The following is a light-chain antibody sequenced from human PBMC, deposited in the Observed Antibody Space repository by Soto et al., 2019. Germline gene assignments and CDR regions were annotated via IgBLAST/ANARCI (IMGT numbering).Light chain of an antibody. CDR2: DVS. Sequence: QSALTQPASLSGSPGQSITISCTGTSSDVGRYNYISWYQQHPGRAPKLMIYDVSNRPSGIANRFSGSKSGNTASLTISGLQAEDEADYYCSSYTSTTTPVVFGGGTKLTV. CDR1: SSDVGRYNY. CDR3: SSYTSTTTPVV. V-gene: IGLV2-14*01. J-gene: IGLJ2*01.